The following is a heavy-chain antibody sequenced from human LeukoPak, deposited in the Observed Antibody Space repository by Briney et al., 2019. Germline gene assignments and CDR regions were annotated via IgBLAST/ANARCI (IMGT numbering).Heavy chain of an antibody. CDR3: ARAKGSSLYFDY. CDR2: IYSGGST. D-gene: IGHD6-6*01. Sequence: GGSLRLSCAASGFTFSSYGMHWVRQAPGKGLEWVSVIYSGGSTYYADSVKGRFTISRDNSKNTLYLQMNSLRAEDTAVYYCARAKGSSLYFDYWGQGTLVTVSS. CDR1: GFTFSSYG. J-gene: IGHJ4*02. V-gene: IGHV3-53*01.